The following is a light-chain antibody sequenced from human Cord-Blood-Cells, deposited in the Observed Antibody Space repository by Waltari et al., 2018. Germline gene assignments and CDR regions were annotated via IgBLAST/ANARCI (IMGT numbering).Light chain of an antibody. CDR1: QRVSSSY. CDR3: QQYGSSPRT. J-gene: IGKJ1*01. CDR2: GAS. Sequence: DIVLTQSPGTLSLSQRERATLPCRASQRVSSSYLSWDQQKPGQAPRLLIYGASSRATGIPDRFSGSGSGTDFTLTISRLEPEDFAVYYCQQYGSSPRTFGQGTKVEIK. V-gene: IGKV3-20*01.